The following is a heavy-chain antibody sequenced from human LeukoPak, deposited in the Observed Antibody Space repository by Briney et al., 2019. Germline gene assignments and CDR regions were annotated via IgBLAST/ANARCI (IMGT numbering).Heavy chain of an antibody. CDR2: IYYTGST. CDR3: ARISSSAPYFDY. J-gene: IGHJ4*02. CDR1: GXSISGYY. Sequence: SETLSLTCSVSGXSISGYYWSWMRQPPGKGLEWIGYIYYTGSTNYNPSLKSRVTISVDTSMNQFSLKLSSVTAADTAVYYCARISSSAPYFDYWGQGSLVTVSS. V-gene: IGHV4-59*08. D-gene: IGHD6-6*01.